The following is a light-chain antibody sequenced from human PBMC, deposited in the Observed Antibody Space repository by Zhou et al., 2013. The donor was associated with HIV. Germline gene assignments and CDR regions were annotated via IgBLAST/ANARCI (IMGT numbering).Light chain of an antibody. CDR3: QQYDSVPLT. J-gene: IGKJ4*01. CDR1: QDISKS. Sequence: IQMTQSPPSLSASAGDRVTITCRASQDISKSLNWYQQKPGKAPNLLIFDASNLETGVPSRFSGSGSGTQFTFTINSLQPEDVATYYCQQYDSVPLTFGGGTKVHI. V-gene: IGKV1-33*01. CDR2: DAS.